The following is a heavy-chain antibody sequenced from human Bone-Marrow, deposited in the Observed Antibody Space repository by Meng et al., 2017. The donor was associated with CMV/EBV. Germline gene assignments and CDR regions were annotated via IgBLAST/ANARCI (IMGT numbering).Heavy chain of an antibody. CDR1: GGSISSTNYY. D-gene: IGHD2-15*01. Sequence: SETLSLTCTVSGGSISSTNYYWGWSRQTPGKGLEWIGSIYYSGSTYYNPSLKSRVTISVDTSKNQFSLKLNSVTAADTAVYYCARQTGSGYYDMDVWGQGNTVPVAS. CDR2: IYYSGST. V-gene: IGHV4-39*01. CDR3: ARQTGSGYYDMDV. J-gene: IGHJ6*02.